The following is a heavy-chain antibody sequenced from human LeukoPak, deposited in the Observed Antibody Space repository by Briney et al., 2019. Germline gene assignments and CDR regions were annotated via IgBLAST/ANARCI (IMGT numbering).Heavy chain of an antibody. V-gene: IGHV4-4*07. J-gene: IGHJ4*02. CDR1: GGSISSSY. D-gene: IGHD3-22*01. Sequence: SETLSLTCTVSGGSISSSYWSWLRQPAGKGLEWIGLIYGSGSTDYNPSLRRRIAMSGDASRNKFSLKVTSVTAADTAVYFCARGYYDSGGYYTEFANWGQGTLVTVSS. CDR2: IYGSGST. CDR3: ARGYYDSGGYYTEFAN.